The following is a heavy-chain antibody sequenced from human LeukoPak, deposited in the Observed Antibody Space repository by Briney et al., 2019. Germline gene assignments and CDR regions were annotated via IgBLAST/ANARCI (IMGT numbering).Heavy chain of an antibody. CDR2: ISDSGGNT. Sequence: GGSLRLSCAASGFTFANYAMSWVRQAPGKGLKWVSAISDSGGNTYSADSVRSRFTISRDNSRNTLYLQMNSLRAEDTAVYYCAKGLDNRYYYDSSGYPNFDYWGQGTLVTVSS. CDR1: GFTFANYA. D-gene: IGHD3-22*01. J-gene: IGHJ4*02. CDR3: AKGLDNRYYYDSSGYPNFDY. V-gene: IGHV3-23*01.